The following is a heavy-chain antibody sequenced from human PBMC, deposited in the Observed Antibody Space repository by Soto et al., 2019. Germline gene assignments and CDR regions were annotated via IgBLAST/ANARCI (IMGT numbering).Heavy chain of an antibody. CDR3: ARDRLITVAGTSIDY. V-gene: IGHV3-21*01. CDR1: GFTFSSYT. D-gene: IGHD6-19*01. J-gene: IGHJ4*02. CDR2: ISSSSSYI. Sequence: EVQLVESGGGLVKPGGSLRLSCAASGFTFSSYTMHWVRQAPGKGLEWVSSISSSSSYIYYADSMKGRFTISRDNAKNSLFLQRTSLTAEDRAVYYCARDRLITVAGTSIDYWGQGTLVTVSS.